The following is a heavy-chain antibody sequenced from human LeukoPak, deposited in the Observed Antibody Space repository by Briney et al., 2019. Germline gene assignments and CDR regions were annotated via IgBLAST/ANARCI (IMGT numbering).Heavy chain of an antibody. CDR3: ARGGGSGDY. V-gene: IGHV3-7*03. Sequence: GGSLRLSCAASGFTLSSYWMSWVRHAPGKGLEWVANIKQDGSEKYYVDSVKGRFTISRDNAKNSLYLQMNSLRAEDTAVYYCARGGGSGDYWGQGTLVTVSS. D-gene: IGHD1-26*01. CDR2: IKQDGSEK. J-gene: IGHJ4*02. CDR1: GFTLSSYW.